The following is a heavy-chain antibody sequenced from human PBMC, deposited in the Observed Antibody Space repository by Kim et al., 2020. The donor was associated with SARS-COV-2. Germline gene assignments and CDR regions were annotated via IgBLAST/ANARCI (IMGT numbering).Heavy chain of an antibody. Sequence: YYADSVKGRFTISRDNAKNSLYLQMNSLRAEDTAVYYCVRDLGIAADDYWGQGTLVTVSS. D-gene: IGHD6-13*01. J-gene: IGHJ4*02. V-gene: IGHV3-21*01. CDR3: VRDLGIAADDY.